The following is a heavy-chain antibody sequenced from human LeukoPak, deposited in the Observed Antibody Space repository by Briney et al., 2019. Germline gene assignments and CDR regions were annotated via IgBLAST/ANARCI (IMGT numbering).Heavy chain of an antibody. Sequence: GGSLRLSCAASGFTFSSYDMHWVRQAPGKGLEWVAFIRYDGSNKYYADSVKGRFTISRDSSKNTLYLQMNSLRAEDTAAYYCAKGRDSYRYDMDVWGQGTTVTVSS. V-gene: IGHV3-30*02. CDR1: GFTFSSYD. D-gene: IGHD5-18*01. CDR2: IRYDGSNK. J-gene: IGHJ6*02. CDR3: AKGRDSYRYDMDV.